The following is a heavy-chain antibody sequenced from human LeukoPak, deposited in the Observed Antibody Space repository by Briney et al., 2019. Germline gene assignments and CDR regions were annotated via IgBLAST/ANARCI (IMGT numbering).Heavy chain of an antibody. CDR2: VYPGDSDI. CDR1: GYTFTSFW. D-gene: IGHD2-2*01. J-gene: IGHJ4*02. CDR3: ARHSSYCSRTSCYPKE. V-gene: IGHV5-51*01. Sequence: GESLKISCKGSGYTFTSFWIGWVRQMPGKGLEWMGIVYPGDSDIIYNPSFQGQVTISADKSINTAYLQWSSLKASDTAMYYCARHSSYCSRTSCYPKEWGQGTLVIVSS.